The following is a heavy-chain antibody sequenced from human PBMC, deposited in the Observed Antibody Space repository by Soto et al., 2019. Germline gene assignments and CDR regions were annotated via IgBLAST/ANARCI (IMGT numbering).Heavy chain of an antibody. CDR3: ARDSPPYYYDSSGYPFFDY. V-gene: IGHV3-30-3*01. D-gene: IGHD3-22*01. CDR2: ISYDGSNK. J-gene: IGHJ4*02. CDR1: GFTFSSYA. Sequence: GGSLRLSCAASGFTFSSYAMHWVRQAPGKGLEWVAVISYDGSNKYYADSVKGRFTISRDNSKNTLYLQMNSLRAEDTAVYYCARDSPPYYYDSSGYPFFDYWGQGTLVTVSS.